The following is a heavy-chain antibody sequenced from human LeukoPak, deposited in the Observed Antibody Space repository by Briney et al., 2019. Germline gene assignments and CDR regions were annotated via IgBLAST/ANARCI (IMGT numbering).Heavy chain of an antibody. V-gene: IGHV3-21*01. D-gene: IGHD4-17*01. CDR1: GFTFRRYN. CDR3: ASLRDGFDY. Sequence: WGGPRISLVASGFTFRRYNIKLVRQAPGKGGGWVSSISSSSSYIYYADSVKGRFTISRDNAKNSLYLQMNSLRAEDTAVYYCASLRDGFDYWGQGTLVTASS. J-gene: IGHJ4*02. CDR2: ISSSSSYI.